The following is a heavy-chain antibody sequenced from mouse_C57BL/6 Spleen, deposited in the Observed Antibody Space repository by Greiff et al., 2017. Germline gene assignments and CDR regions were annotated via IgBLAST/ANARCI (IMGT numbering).Heavy chain of an antibody. V-gene: IGHV14-1*01. Sequence: EVHLVESGAELVRPGASVKLSCTASGFNIKDYYMHWVKQRPEQGLEWIGRIDPEDGDTAYAPKFQGKANMTADTSSTTAYLQLSSLTYEDTAVYYCTVGVPYGSSPMDYWGQGTSVTVSS. CDR2: IDPEDGDT. CDR1: GFNIKDYY. CDR3: TVGVPYGSSPMDY. J-gene: IGHJ4*01. D-gene: IGHD1-1*01.